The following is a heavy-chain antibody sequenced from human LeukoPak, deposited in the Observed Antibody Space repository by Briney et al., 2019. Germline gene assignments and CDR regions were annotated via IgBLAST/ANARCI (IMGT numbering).Heavy chain of an antibody. J-gene: IGHJ4*02. V-gene: IGHV3-48*01. D-gene: IGHD7-27*01. CDR3: ARELGNPFDY. CDR1: GFTFSSYS. Sequence: GGSLRLSCAASGFTFSSYSMNWVRQAPGKGLEWVSYISSSSTIYYADSVKGRFTISRDNAKNSLYLQMNSLRAEDTAVYYCARELGNPFDYWGQGTLVTVSS. CDR2: ISSSSTI.